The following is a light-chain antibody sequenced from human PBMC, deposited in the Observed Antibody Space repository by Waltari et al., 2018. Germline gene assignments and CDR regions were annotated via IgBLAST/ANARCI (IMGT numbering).Light chain of an antibody. CDR1: SSDVGGYNY. Sequence: QSALTQPASVSGSPGQSIAFSCTGTSSDVGGYNYLSWYQQHPGKAPKLMIYDVTKRPSGISNRFSGSKSGYTASLTISGLQAEDEADYYCISYTSSGTYVFGTGTKVTVL. J-gene: IGLJ1*01. CDR2: DVT. CDR3: ISYTSSGTYV. V-gene: IGLV2-14*01.